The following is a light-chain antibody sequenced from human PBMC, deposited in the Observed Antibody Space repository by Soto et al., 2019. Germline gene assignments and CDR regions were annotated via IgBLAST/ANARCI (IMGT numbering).Light chain of an antibody. J-gene: IGLJ2*01. Sequence: QSVLTQPASVSGSPGQSITISCTGTSSDVGGYNYVSWYQQHXXXXXXXXXXXXXNRPSGVSNRFSGSKSGNTASLTISGLQAEDEADYYCSSYTSSRTLLVVLGGGTKVTVL. CDR1: SSDVGGYNY. V-gene: IGLV2-14*01. CDR2: XXX. CDR3: SSYTSSRTLLVV.